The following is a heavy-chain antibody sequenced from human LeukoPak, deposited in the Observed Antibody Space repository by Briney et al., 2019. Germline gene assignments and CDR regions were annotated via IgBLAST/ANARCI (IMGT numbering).Heavy chain of an antibody. CDR2: ISSSSSYI. Sequence: GGSLRLSCAASGFTFSSYSMSWVRQAPGKGLEWVSSISSSSSYIYYADSVKGRFTISRDNAKNSLYLQMNSLRAEDTAVYYCASLSWFGELLFDPWGQGTLVTVSS. CDR1: GFTFSSYS. J-gene: IGHJ5*02. CDR3: ASLSWFGELLFDP. D-gene: IGHD3-10*01. V-gene: IGHV3-21*01.